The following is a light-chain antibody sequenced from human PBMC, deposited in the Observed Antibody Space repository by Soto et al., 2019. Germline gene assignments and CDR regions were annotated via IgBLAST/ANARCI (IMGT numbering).Light chain of an antibody. V-gene: IGLV1-40*03. CDR3: AAWDDSLNGCV. CDR1: TSNIGTGYD. J-gene: IGLJ1*01. CDR2: SDN. Sequence: QTVVTQPPSVSGAPGQRVTISCTGSTSNIGTGYDVHWYQQLPGTAPKLLIYSDNQRPSGVPDRFSASKSGASASLAISGLQSEDEADFYCAAWDDSLNGCVFGTGTKLTVL.